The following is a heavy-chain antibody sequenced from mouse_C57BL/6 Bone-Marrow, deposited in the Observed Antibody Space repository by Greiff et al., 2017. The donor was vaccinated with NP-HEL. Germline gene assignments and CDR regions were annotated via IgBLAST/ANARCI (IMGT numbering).Heavy chain of an antibody. J-gene: IGHJ2*01. CDR3: ARYGIYYYGSSLYYFDY. D-gene: IGHD1-1*01. CDR2: INPGSGGT. V-gene: IGHV1-54*01. CDR1: GYAFTNYL. Sequence: QVQLQQSGAELVRPGTSVKVSCKASGYAFTNYLIEWVKQRPGQGLEWIGVINPGSGGTNYNEKFKGKATLTADKSSSTAYMQLSSLTSEDSAVYFCARYGIYYYGSSLYYFDYWGQGTTLTVSS.